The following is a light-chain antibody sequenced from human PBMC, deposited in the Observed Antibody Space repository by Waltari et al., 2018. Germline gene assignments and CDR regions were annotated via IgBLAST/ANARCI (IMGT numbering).Light chain of an antibody. CDR3: QQYNSHLLT. J-gene: IGKJ4*01. CDR1: QSISSW. CDR2: KAT. Sequence: DIHITQSPSTLSASVGDRVAITCRARQSISSWLAWFPKKPGKAPKLLLYKATTLESGVPSRFSGSGSGTEFTLTITSLQPDDFATYYCQQYNSHLLTFGGGTKVEIK. V-gene: IGKV1-5*03.